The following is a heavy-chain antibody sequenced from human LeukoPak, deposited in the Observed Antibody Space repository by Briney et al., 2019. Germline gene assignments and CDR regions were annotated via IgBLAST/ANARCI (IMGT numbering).Heavy chain of an antibody. V-gene: IGHV1-2*06. D-gene: IGHD5-24*01. CDR2: INPNNGGT. CDR3: ATPGRDGYNWDYFDY. CDR1: GYTFTGYY. Sequence: GASVKVSCKASGYTFTGYYMHWVRQAPGQGLEWMGRINPNNGGTNYAQKFQGRVTITADESTSTAYMELSSLRSEDTAVYYCATPGRDGYNWDYFDYWGQGTLVTVSS. J-gene: IGHJ4*02.